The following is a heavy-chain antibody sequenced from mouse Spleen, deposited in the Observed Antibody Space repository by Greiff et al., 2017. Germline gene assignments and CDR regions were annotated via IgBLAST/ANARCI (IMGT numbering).Heavy chain of an antibody. Sequence: VQVVESGPGLVAPSQSLSITCTVSGFSLTSYAISWVRQPPGKGLEWLGVIWTGGGTNYNSALKSRLSISKDNSKSQVFLKMNSLQTDDTARYYCARNKDYGSSGAMDYWGQGTSVTVSS. V-gene: IGHV2-9-1*01. D-gene: IGHD1-1*01. CDR3: ARNKDYGSSGAMDY. CDR2: IWTGGGT. CDR1: GFSLTSYA. J-gene: IGHJ4*01.